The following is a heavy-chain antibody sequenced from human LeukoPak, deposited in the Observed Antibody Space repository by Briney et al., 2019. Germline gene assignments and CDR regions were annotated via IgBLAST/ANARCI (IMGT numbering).Heavy chain of an antibody. CDR1: GFTFSSYG. V-gene: IGHV3-30*03. Sequence: GRSLRLSCAASGFTFSSYGMHWVRQAPGKGLEWVAVISYDGSNKYYADSVKGRFTISRDNSKNTLYLQMNSLRAEDTAVYYCARAGSDWGQGTLVTVSS. CDR3: ARAGSD. D-gene: IGHD3-10*01. CDR2: ISYDGSNK. J-gene: IGHJ4*02.